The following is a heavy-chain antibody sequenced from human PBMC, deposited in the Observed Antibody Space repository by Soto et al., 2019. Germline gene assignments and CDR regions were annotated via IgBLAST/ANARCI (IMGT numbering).Heavy chain of an antibody. D-gene: IGHD3-22*01. CDR2: IYWDDDK. CDR3: AHGHRDESDGGYYPLKFDY. V-gene: IGHV2-5*02. Sequence: SGPTLVNPTQTLTLTCTLSGVSLSTSAVGVGWIRQPPGKALEWLALIYWDDDKRYTPSLESRLNIAQHTSKNQVVLRIANEDPADTGTYLCAHGHRDESDGGYYPLKFDYWGQGALVTVSS. CDR1: GVSLSTSAVG. J-gene: IGHJ4*02.